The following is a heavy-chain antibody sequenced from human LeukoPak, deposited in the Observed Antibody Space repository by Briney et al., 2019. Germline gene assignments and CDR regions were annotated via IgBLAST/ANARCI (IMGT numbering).Heavy chain of an antibody. CDR3: ARHYDFWSGPDY. Sequence: SETLSLTCTVSGGSISSYYWSWIRQPPGKGLEWIGYIYYSGSTNYNPSLKSRVTISVDTSKNQFSLKLSSVTAADTAVYYCARHYDFWSGPDYWGQGTLVTVSS. CDR2: IYYSGST. CDR1: GGSISSYY. D-gene: IGHD3-3*01. V-gene: IGHV4-59*01. J-gene: IGHJ4*02.